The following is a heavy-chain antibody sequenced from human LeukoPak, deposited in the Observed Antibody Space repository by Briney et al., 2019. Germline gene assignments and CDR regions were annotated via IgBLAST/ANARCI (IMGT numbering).Heavy chain of an antibody. D-gene: IGHD5-24*01. CDR2: IYYSGST. Sequence: SETLSLTCTLSRGSISSGRYYWSWIRQHPGKGLEWIGFIYYSGSTYYNPSLKSRVTISIDKSKNQFSLKLSSVTAADTAVYYCARVPDGYNPVGVDYWGQGILVTVSS. CDR3: ARVPDGYNPVGVDY. CDR1: RGSISSGRYY. J-gene: IGHJ4*02. V-gene: IGHV4-31*03.